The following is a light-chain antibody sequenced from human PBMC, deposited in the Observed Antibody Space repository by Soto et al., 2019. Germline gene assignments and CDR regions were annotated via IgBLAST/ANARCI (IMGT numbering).Light chain of an antibody. Sequence: DIQMTQSPSSLSASVGDRVTITCRASQSISTFLTWYQQKPGKAPKLLIYAASTLQSGVPSGFSGSGSGTDFALTISSLQPEDFATYFCQQSYTTPQSWTFGQGTKVEIK. J-gene: IGKJ1*01. CDR1: QSISTF. V-gene: IGKV1-39*01. CDR3: QQSYTTPQSWT. CDR2: AAS.